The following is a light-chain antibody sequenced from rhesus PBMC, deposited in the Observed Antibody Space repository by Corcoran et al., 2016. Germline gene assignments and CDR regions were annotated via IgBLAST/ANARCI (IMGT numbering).Light chain of an antibody. CDR3: QQYNSLPFT. CDR2: YAK. V-gene: IGKV1-32*01. CDR1: QGINKE. J-gene: IGKJ3*01. Sequence: DIQMTQSPSSLSASVGDRVTVTCRASQGINKELSWYQQKPGKAPKLLIYYAKRLDSGVPSRVSGSGSGTEFTLTISSLQPEDFATYYCQQYNSLPFTFGPGTKLDIK.